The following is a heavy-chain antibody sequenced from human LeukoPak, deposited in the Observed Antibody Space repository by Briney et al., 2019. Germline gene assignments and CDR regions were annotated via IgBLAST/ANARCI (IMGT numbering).Heavy chain of an antibody. CDR2: IYYSGST. D-gene: IGHD3-10*01. CDR3: ARVSTFDYYGSGSYYLDV. J-gene: IGHJ6*02. V-gene: IGHV4-39*07. CDR1: GGSISSYY. Sequence: SETLSLTCTVSGGSISSYYWGWIRPPPGKGLEWVGSIYYSGSTYYNPSLKSRVTISEDTSKNQFSLKLRSVTAADTAVYYCARVSTFDYYGSGSYYLDVWGQGTTVTVSS.